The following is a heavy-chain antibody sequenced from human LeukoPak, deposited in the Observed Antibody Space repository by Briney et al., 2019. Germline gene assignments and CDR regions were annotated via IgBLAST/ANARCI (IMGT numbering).Heavy chain of an antibody. J-gene: IGHJ6*04. V-gene: IGHV1-69*13. CDR2: IIPIFGTA. CDR1: GGTFSSYA. CDR3: ARDKVPHCSSTSCYVSYYYGMDV. Sequence: ASVKVSCKASGGTFSSYAISWVRQAPGQGLEWMGGIIPIFGTANYAQKFQGRVTITADESTSTAYMELSSLRSEDTAVYYCARDKVPHCSSTSCYVSYYYGMDVWGKGTTVTVSS. D-gene: IGHD2-2*01.